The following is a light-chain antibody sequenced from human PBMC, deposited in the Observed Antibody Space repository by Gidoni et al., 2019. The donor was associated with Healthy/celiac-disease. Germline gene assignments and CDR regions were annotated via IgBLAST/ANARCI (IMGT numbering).Light chain of an antibody. CDR1: QSISSY. CDR2: AAS. Sequence: DIKMTQAPSSRSASVGDRVTITCRASQSISSYLNWYQQKPGNAPKLLIYAASSLQSGVPSRFSGSGSGTDFTLTISSLQPEDFATYYCQQSYSTPPTFXQXTKLEIK. J-gene: IGKJ2*01. CDR3: QQSYSTPPT. V-gene: IGKV1-39*01.